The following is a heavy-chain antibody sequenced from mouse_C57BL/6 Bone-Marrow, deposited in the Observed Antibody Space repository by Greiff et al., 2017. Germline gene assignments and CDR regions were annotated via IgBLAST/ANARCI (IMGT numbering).Heavy chain of an antibody. J-gene: IGHJ3*01. CDR1: GYTFTSYW. CDR3: ARGDGTLFAY. CDR2: IDPSDSET. V-gene: IGHV1-52*01. D-gene: IGHD1-1*01. Sequence: QVQLKQPGAELVRPGSSVKLSCKASGYTFTSYWMHWVKQRPIQGLEWIGNIDPSDSETHYNQKFKDKATLTVDKSSSAAYMQLSSLTSEDSAVYYCARGDGTLFAYWGQGTLVTVSA.